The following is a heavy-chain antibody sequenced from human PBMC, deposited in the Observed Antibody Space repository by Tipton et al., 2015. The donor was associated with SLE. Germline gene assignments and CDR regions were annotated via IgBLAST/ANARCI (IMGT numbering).Heavy chain of an antibody. Sequence: TLSLTCAVYGGSFSGYYWSWSWIRQPPGKGLEWIGSIYYSGSTYYNPSLKSRVTISVDTSKNQFSLKLSSVTAADTSVYYCARQKVSSWYSADYWGQGTQVTVSS. CDR2: IYYSGST. D-gene: IGHD6-13*01. J-gene: IGHJ4*02. CDR3: ARQKVSSWYSADY. V-gene: IGHV4-39*01. CDR1: GGSFSGYYWS.